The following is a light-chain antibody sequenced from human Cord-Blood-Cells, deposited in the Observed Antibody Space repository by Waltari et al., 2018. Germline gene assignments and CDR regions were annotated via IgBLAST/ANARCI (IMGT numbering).Light chain of an antibody. J-gene: IGLJ1*01. CDR1: ALPKQY. CDR2: KDS. CDR3: QSAYSSSTYV. V-gene: IGLV3-25*03. Sequence: SYELTQPPSVSVSPGQTARITCSGDALPKQYAYWYQQKPGQAPVLVIYKDSERPSGIPDCFSGSSSGTTVTLTISGVQAGDEADYYYQSAYSSSTYVFGTGTKVTVL.